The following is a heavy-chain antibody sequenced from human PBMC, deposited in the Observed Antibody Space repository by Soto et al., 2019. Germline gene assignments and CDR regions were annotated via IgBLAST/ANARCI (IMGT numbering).Heavy chain of an antibody. D-gene: IGHD5-18*01. CDR2: IIPIFGTA. CDR1: GGTFSSYA. CDR3: AREVEDTAMTYFDY. V-gene: IGHV1-69*13. Sequence: GASVKVSCKASGGTFSSYAISWVRQAPGQGLEWMGGIIPIFGTANYAQKFQGRVTITADEPTSTAYMELSSLRSEDTAVYYCAREVEDTAMTYFDYWGQGTLVTVSS. J-gene: IGHJ4*02.